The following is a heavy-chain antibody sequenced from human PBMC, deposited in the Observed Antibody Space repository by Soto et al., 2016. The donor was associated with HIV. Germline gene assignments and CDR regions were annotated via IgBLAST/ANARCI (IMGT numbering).Heavy chain of an antibody. Sequence: EVQLVESGGGLVQPGGSLRLSCAASGFTFSSYAMHWVRQAPGKGLEYVSAISSNGGSTYYANSVKGRFTISRDNSKNTLYLQMGSLRAEDTAVYYCARSPSGIYYYYYGMDVWGPRDHGPPSP. CDR2: ISSNGGST. D-gene: IGHD1-26*01. CDR3: ARSPSGIYYYYYGMDV. CDR1: GFTFSSYA. J-gene: IGHJ6*02. V-gene: IGHV3-64*01.